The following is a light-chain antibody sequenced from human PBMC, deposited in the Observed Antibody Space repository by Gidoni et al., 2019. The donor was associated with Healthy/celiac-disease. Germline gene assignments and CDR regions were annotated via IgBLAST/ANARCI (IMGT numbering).Light chain of an antibody. CDR1: QSVSSY. CDR2: DAS. V-gene: IGKV3-11*01. Sequence: EIVLTQSPATLSLSPGERATLSCRASQSVSSYLAWYQQKPGQAPRLLIYDASNRATGIPARFRGSGSGTDFTLTISSLEPEDFAVYYCQQRSNWRWTFGQXTKVEIK. CDR3: QQRSNWRWT. J-gene: IGKJ1*01.